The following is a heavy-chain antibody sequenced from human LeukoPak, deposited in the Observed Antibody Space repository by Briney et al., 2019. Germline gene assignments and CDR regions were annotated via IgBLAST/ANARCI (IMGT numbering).Heavy chain of an antibody. CDR2: IYTSGST. Sequence: SETLSLTCTVSGGSISSGSYYWSWIRQPAGKGLEWIGRIYTSGSTNYNPSLKSRVTISVDTSKNQFSLKLSSVTAADTAVYYCARMVGADWGRYYYYMDVWGKGTPVTVSS. CDR3: ARMVGADWGRYYYYMDV. CDR1: GGSISSGSYY. V-gene: IGHV4-61*02. J-gene: IGHJ6*03. D-gene: IGHD1-26*01.